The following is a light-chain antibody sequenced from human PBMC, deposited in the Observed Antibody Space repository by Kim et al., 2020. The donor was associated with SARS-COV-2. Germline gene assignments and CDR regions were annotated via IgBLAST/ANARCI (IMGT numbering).Light chain of an antibody. CDR3: QQSYTTRGFT. CDR2: AAS. J-gene: IGKJ3*01. Sequence: DIQMTQSPSSLSASVGDRVTITCRASQSISSYLNWYQQKPGKAPKLLIYAASSLQSGVPSRFSGSGSGTDFTLTISSLQPEDFATYYWQQSYTTRGFTFGPGTKVDIK. V-gene: IGKV1-39*01. CDR1: QSISSY.